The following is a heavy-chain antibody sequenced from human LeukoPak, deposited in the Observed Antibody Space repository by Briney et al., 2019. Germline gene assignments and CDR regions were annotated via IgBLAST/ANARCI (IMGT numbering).Heavy chain of an antibody. V-gene: IGHV3-30*04. CDR1: GFTFRRYA. Sequence: GRSLRLSCVASGFTFRRYAIHWVRQAPGKGLKWLAVISYDGSKEYYADSVKGRFTISRDDSKNTMYLQMNSLRAEDTAVYYCARVYSILSEVYYDYMDVWGKGTAVTVSS. J-gene: IGHJ6*03. CDR3: ARVYSILSEVYYDYMDV. CDR2: ISYDGSKE. D-gene: IGHD3-3*02.